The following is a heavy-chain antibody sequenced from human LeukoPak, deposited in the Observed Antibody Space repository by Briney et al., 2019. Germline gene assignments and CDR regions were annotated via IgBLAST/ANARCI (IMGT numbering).Heavy chain of an antibody. CDR2: ISYSGSA. V-gene: IGHV4-59*08. J-gene: IGHJ3*02. CDR3: ASGVAVDPDTFDI. Sequence: PSETLSLTCTVSNGSFSNHFWSWIRQPPGKGLEWIGYISYSGSAHYAPSLKSRVTISVDTSKNPFSLKLSSVTAADTAVYYCASGVAVDPDTFDIWGLGTLVAVSS. D-gene: IGHD6-19*01. CDR1: NGSFSNHF.